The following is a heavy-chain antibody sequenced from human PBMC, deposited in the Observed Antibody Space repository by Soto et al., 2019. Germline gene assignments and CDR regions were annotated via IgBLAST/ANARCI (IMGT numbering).Heavy chain of an antibody. CDR2: ISGSGGST. Sequence: EVQLLESGGGLVQPEGSLRLSCAVSRFSFSSCAMSWVRQGAGKVLEWVSAISGSGGSTYYADSVRGRFTISRDNSKNTLYLQMNSLRAEDTALYYCANPKTPLDGYKVYWGQGTLVTVSS. J-gene: IGHJ4*02. V-gene: IGHV3-23*01. D-gene: IGHD5-12*01. CDR3: ANPKTPLDGYKVY. CDR1: RFSFSSCA.